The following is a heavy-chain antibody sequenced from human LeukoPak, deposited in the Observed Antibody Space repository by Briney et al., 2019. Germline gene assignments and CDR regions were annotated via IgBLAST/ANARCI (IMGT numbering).Heavy chain of an antibody. V-gene: IGHV4-39*07. D-gene: IGHD5-12*01. Sequence: GTLRLSCAASGFTFSNYGLSWVRQAPGKGLEWIGNIYYSGTTYYNPSLKSRVTISVDTSKNQFSLKLSSVTAADTAVYYCARVRRIGASLGWFDPWGQGTLVTVSS. CDR2: IYYSGTT. CDR1: GFTFSNYG. J-gene: IGHJ5*02. CDR3: ARVRRIGASLGWFDP.